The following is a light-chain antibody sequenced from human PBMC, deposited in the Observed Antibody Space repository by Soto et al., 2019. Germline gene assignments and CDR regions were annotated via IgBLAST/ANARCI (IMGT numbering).Light chain of an antibody. V-gene: IGKV3-15*01. Sequence: EVVMTQSPATLSVSPGERATLSCRASQSVGSKLAWYQQKPGQVPRLLIFDAFTRATGIPARFSGSGSGTEFTLFISSLQSEAFAVYYCQQYNNWPPLTFGGGTKVEI. CDR3: QQYNNWPPLT. J-gene: IGKJ4*01. CDR1: QSVGSK. CDR2: DAF.